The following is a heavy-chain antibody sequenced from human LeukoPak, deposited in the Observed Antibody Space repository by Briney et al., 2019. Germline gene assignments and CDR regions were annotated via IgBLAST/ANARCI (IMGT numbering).Heavy chain of an antibody. Sequence: SETLSLTCPVSGGSISSYYWSWIRQPPGKGLEWIGYIDYSGSTNYNPSLKSRVTISVDTSKNQFSLKLSFVTAANTAVYYCARPRTRITMIGDDAFDIWGQGTMVTVSS. V-gene: IGHV4-59*08. CDR2: IDYSGST. J-gene: IGHJ3*02. CDR3: ARPRTRITMIGDDAFDI. CDR1: GGSISSYY. D-gene: IGHD3-22*01.